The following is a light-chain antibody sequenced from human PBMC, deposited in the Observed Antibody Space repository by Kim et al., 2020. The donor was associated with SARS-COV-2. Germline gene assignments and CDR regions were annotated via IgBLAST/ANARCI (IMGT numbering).Light chain of an antibody. Sequence: QAGLTQPPSVSKGLGQTATLTCTGHRNNVGCQGAAWLQHHQGHPPKLLSYRNHDRPSGISERLSASRSGSTASLTITELQPEDEGDYYCAAWDISVSAWYFGGGTQLTVL. V-gene: IGLV10-54*01. CDR2: RNH. J-gene: IGLJ2*01. CDR3: AAWDISVSAWY. CDR1: RNNVGCQG.